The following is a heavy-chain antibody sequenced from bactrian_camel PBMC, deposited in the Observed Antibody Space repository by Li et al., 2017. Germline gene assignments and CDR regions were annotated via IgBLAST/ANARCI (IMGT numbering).Heavy chain of an antibody. CDR3: AAWRSLCGGWSEGRCYKY. V-gene: IGHV3S19*01. CDR1: EFTSNKFY. D-gene: IGHD3*01. J-gene: IGHJ4*01. Sequence: QLVESGGGLVQPGGSLRLSCAASEFTSNKFYMNWIRQAPGKGLEWVSSFWFGGGSEQYLDSVKGRFTMSKDNAKNILYLQMDSLKPEDTALYYCAAWRSLCGGWSEGRCYKYWGQGTQVTVS. CDR2: FWFGGGSE.